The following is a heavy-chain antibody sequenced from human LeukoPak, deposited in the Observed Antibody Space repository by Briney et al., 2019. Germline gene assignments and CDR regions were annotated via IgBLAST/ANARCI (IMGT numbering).Heavy chain of an antibody. V-gene: IGHV4-59*01. J-gene: IGHJ6*03. Sequence: PSETLSLTCTVSGGSISTYYWSWIRQPPGKGLEWIGYIYYSGSTNYNPSLKSRVTISVDTSTNQFSLKLSSVTAADTAVYYCARETSQKGAHYMDVWGKGTTVTISS. CDR1: GGSISTYY. CDR2: IYYSGST. CDR3: ARETSQKGAHYMDV. D-gene: IGHD3-16*01.